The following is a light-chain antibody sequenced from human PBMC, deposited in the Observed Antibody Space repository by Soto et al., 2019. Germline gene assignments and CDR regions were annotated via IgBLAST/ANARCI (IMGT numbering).Light chain of an antibody. V-gene: IGLV1-51*01. CDR2: DND. Sequence: QSVLRQPPSGSASRGQTVTIPGSGSTSNIGHNFGSWYQQFPGAAPQLIIYDNDKRPSGVPDRFSGSKSGASATLAISGLQTGHEADYYRGSWDTSLGAGRVFGGGTKVTV. J-gene: IGLJ1*01. CDR3: GSWDTSLGAGRV. CDR1: TSNIGHNF.